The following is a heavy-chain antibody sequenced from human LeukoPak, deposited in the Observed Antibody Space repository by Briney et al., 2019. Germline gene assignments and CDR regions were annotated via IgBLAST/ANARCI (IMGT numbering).Heavy chain of an antibody. CDR1: EFSLSSYS. D-gene: IGHD3-22*01. J-gene: IGHJ4*02. CDR3: AKDRKFGDSSGYLDY. Sequence: GGSLRLSCAASEFSLSSYSMDWFRQTPGKGLEWISYISSSGRTVYYADSVEGRFTVSRDNAKNALYLEMNDLRAEDSAVYYCAKDRKFGDSSGYLDYWGQGTLVTVSS. CDR2: ISSSGRTV. V-gene: IGHV3-48*01.